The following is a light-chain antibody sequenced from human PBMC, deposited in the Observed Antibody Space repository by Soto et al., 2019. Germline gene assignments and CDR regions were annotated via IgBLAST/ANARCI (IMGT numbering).Light chain of an antibody. J-gene: IGLJ2*01. CDR3: AAWDDSLNGLV. Sequence: QSVLTQPPSASGTPGQRVTSSCSGSSSNIGSNTVKWYQQLPGTAPKLLIYSNNHRPAGVPDRFSGSKSGTSASLAISGLQSEDEADYYCAAWDDSLNGLVFGGGTKLTVL. CDR1: SSNIGSNT. V-gene: IGLV1-44*01. CDR2: SNN.